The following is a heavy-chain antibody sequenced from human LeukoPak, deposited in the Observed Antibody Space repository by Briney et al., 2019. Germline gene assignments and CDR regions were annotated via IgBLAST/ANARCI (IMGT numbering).Heavy chain of an antibody. V-gene: IGHV3-74*01. J-gene: IGHJ6*02. CDR2: INSDGSRT. Sequence: GGSLRLSCAASGFTFGNFDMTWVRQAPGKGLVWVSRINSDGSRTDYADSVKGRFTISRDNAKNTLYLQMNSLRVEDTAVYYCVREETTVSHYGMDVWGQGTTVTVSS. D-gene: IGHD4-17*01. CDR3: VREETTVSHYGMDV. CDR1: GFTFGNFD.